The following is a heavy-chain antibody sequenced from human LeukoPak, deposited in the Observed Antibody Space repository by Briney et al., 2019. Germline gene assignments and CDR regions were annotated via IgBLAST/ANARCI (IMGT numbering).Heavy chain of an antibody. CDR1: GGTFSSYT. V-gene: IGHV1-69*04. CDR2: IIPILGIA. Sequence: GSSVKVSCKASGGTFSSYTISWVRQAPGQGLEWMGRIIPILGIANYAQKFQGRVTITADKSTSTAYMELSSLRSEDTAVYYCARDYPRGCSSTSCPKGGWFDPWGQGTLVTVSS. CDR3: ARDYPRGCSSTSCPKGGWFDP. J-gene: IGHJ5*02. D-gene: IGHD2-2*01.